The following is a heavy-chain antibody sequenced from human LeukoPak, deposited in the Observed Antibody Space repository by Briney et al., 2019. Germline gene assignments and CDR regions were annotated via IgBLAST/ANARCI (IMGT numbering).Heavy chain of an antibody. V-gene: IGHV2-70*11. J-gene: IGHJ5*02. CDR2: INWDDGK. D-gene: IGHD4-17*01. CDR1: GFSLSTSGMS. CDR3: ARHTVTQGYFDP. Sequence: SGPALVKPTQTLTLTCTFSGFSLSTSGMSVSWIRQPPGEALEWLARINWDDGKYYSTSLKTRLTISKDTSKNQVVLTMSNMDPVDTATYYCARHTVTQGYFDPWGQGALVTVSS.